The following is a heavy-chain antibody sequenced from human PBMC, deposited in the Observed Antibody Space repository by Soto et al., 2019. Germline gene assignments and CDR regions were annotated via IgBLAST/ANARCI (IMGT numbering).Heavy chain of an antibody. CDR2: ISAYNGNT. CDR1: GYTFSRYG. J-gene: IGHJ6*02. D-gene: IGHD2-15*01. V-gene: IGHV1-18*01. Sequence: ASGKGSCKASGYTFSRYGISWVRQAPGRGLGWMGWISAYNGNTNYAQKLQGRVTMTTDTSTSTAYMELRSLRSDDTAVYYCARDLIVVVVAATAMDYYYGMDVWGQGTTVTVSS. CDR3: ARDLIVVVVAATAMDYYYGMDV.